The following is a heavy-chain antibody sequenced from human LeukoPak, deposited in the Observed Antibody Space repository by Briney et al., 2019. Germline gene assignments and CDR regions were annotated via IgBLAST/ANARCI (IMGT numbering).Heavy chain of an antibody. CDR1: GFTFSSYS. Sequence: GGSLRLSCAASGFTFSSYSMNWVRQAPGKGLEWVSSISSSSSYIYYADSVKGRFTISRDNAKNSLYLQMNSLRAEDTAVYYCAGHLETPPSPYCGGDCYWAIDYWGQGTLVAVSS. J-gene: IGHJ4*02. CDR3: AGHLETPPSPYCGGDCYWAIDY. D-gene: IGHD2-21*02. V-gene: IGHV3-21*01. CDR2: ISSSSSYI.